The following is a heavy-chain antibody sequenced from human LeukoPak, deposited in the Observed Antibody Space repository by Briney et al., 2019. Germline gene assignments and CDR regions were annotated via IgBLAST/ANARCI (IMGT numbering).Heavy chain of an antibody. V-gene: IGHV3-23*01. CDR3: VREDTPATANY. CDR1: GFTFSSYA. Sequence: PGGSLRLSCAASGFTFSSYAMSWVRQAPGKGLEWVSAISGSGDITYYADSVKGRFTISRDNSKDTLFLQMHSLRPGDTAVYYCVREDTPATANYWGQGTLVTISS. CDR2: ISGSGDIT. D-gene: IGHD2-21*02. J-gene: IGHJ4*02.